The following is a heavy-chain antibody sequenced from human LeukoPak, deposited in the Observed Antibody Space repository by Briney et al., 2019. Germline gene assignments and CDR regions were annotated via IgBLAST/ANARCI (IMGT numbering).Heavy chain of an antibody. J-gene: IGHJ3*02. CDR1: GFTFSTYW. CDR3: ARRTPGEPHAFDI. D-gene: IGHD3-10*01. V-gene: IGHV3-7*03. CDR2: IKQDGSKI. Sequence: PGGSLRLSCAASGFTFSTYWMSWVRQAPGKGLEWVANIKQDGSKIYYVDSVKGRFTISRDNAKNSLYLQLSSLRVEDTALYHCARRTPGEPHAFDIWGQGTMVTVSS.